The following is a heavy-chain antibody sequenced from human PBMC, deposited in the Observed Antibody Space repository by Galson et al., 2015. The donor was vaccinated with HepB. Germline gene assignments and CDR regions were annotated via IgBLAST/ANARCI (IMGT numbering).Heavy chain of an antibody. CDR3: ARGRFCSGGTCYSFYYYYYMDV. CDR1: GFTFSTYT. Sequence: SLRLSCAASGFTFSTYTMHWVRQAPGKGLEWVALISYDGNNTYYADSVKGRFTISRDNSKNTLYLQMNSLRAEDTALYYCARGRFCSGGTCYSFYYYYYMDVWGKGTTVTVSS. CDR2: ISYDGNNT. V-gene: IGHV3-30-3*01. J-gene: IGHJ6*03. D-gene: IGHD2-15*01.